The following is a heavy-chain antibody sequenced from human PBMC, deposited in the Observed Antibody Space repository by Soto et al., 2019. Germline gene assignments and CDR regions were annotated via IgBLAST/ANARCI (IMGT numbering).Heavy chain of an antibody. CDR3: ARDPKYCSGGSCYTLFDY. Sequence: EVKLVESRGGLVQPGGSLRLSCVASGFTLSRYRMNWVRQVPGKGLEWVANIEEDGSEKNYVDSVKGRFTISRDNAKNSLYLQMNSLRAEDTAVYYCARDPKYCSGGSCYTLFDYWGQGTQVTVSS. D-gene: IGHD2-15*01. V-gene: IGHV3-7*01. J-gene: IGHJ4*02. CDR2: IEEDGSEK. CDR1: GFTLSRYR.